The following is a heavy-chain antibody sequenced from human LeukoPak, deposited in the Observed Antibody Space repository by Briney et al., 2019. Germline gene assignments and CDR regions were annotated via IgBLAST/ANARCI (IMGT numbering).Heavy chain of an antibody. J-gene: IGHJ4*02. Sequence: ASETLSLTCAVSDDSISSGGYSWSWIRQPPGKGLEWIGYIYHSGSTYYNPSLKSRVTISVDTSKNQFSLKLSSVTAADTAVYYCARGSQTGRVYYDFWSGYYRTDYWGQGTLVTVSS. D-gene: IGHD3-3*01. CDR1: DDSISSGGYS. CDR3: ARGSQTGRVYYDFWSGYYRTDY. CDR2: IYHSGST. V-gene: IGHV4-30-2*01.